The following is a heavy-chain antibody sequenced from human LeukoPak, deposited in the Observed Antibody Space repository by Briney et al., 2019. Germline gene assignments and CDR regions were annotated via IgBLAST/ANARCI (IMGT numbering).Heavy chain of an antibody. J-gene: IGHJ4*02. CDR2: IRSKAYGGTT. CDR1: GFTFGDYA. Sequence: PGRSLRLSCTASGFTFGDYAMSWVRQAPGKGLEWVGFIRSKAYGGTTEYAASVKGRFTISRDDSKSIAYLQMNSLKTEDTAVYSCTRVLVPAWIQLWSPFDYWGQGTLVTVSS. CDR3: TRVLVPAWIQLWSPFDY. D-gene: IGHD5-18*01. V-gene: IGHV3-49*04.